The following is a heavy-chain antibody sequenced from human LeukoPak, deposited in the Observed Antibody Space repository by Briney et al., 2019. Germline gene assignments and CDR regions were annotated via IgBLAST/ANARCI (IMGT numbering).Heavy chain of an antibody. CDR3: ARVASKGGMDV. V-gene: IGHV4-59*01. CDR1: GGSIGSYH. J-gene: IGHJ6*02. Sequence: SETLSLTCSVSGGSIGSYHWSWIRQPPGKGLEWIGHVHYTWDTKYNPSLTGRVSISLDRSKNQFSLSLSSLTAADTAVYYCARVASKGGMDVWGRGTTVIVSS. CDR2: VHYTWDT.